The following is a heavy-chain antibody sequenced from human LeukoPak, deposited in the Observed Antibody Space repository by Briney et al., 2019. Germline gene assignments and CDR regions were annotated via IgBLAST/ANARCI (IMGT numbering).Heavy chain of an antibody. CDR2: ISSSSSYI. V-gene: IGHV3-21*04. Sequence: GGSLRLSCAASGFTFSSYSMNWVRQAPGKGLEWVSSISSSSSYIYYADSVKGRFTISRDNSKNTLYLQMTSLRAEDTAVYYCASSLGGFDYFDYWGQGTLVTVSS. CDR3: ASSLGGFDYFDY. CDR1: GFTFSSYS. J-gene: IGHJ4*02. D-gene: IGHD1-26*01.